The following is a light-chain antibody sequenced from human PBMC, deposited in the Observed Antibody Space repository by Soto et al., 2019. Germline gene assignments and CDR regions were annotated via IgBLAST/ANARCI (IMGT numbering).Light chain of an antibody. V-gene: IGKV2-28*01. J-gene: IGKJ2*01. CDR1: QSLLHSNGYNY. Sequence: DIVMTQSPLSLPVTPGEPYSISCRSSQSLLHSNGYNYLDWYLQKPGQSPQLLIYLGSNRASGVPYRFSGRVSGTEFTLTISRVEAEDVGVYYCMQALQTPRTFGQGSKLEIK. CDR3: MQALQTPRT. CDR2: LGS.